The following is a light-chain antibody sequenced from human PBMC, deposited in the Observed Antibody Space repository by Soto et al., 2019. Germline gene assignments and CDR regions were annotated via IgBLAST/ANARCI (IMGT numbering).Light chain of an antibody. CDR2: EVS. V-gene: IGLV2-14*02. CDR3: SSYTSSSTVV. CDR1: SSDVGSYNL. Sequence: QSALTQPASVSGSPGQSITISCTGPSSDVGSYNLVSWYQQYPGKAPKLMIYEVSNRPSGVSNRVSGSKSGNTASLTISGLQAEDEADYYCSSYTSSSTVVFGGGTKLTVL. J-gene: IGLJ2*01.